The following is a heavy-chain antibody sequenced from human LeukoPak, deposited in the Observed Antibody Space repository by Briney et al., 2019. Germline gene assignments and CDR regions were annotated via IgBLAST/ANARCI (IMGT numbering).Heavy chain of an antibody. D-gene: IGHD4-17*01. J-gene: IGHJ2*01. CDR1: GFTFSTFA. V-gene: IGHV3-53*01. Sequence: PGGSLRLSCAASGFTFSTFAMIWVRQPPGKGLEWVSVIYSGGSTYYADSVKGRFTISRDNSKNTLYLQMNSLRAEDTAVYYCARDGYGDYFGYFDLWGRGTLVTVSS. CDR2: IYSGGST. CDR3: ARDGYGDYFGYFDL.